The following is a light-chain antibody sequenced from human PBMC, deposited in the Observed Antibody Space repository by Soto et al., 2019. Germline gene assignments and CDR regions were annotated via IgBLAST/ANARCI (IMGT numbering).Light chain of an antibody. CDR1: QSISTY. J-gene: IGKJ1*01. CDR2: AET. V-gene: IGKV1-39*01. Sequence: DIQMTQSPSSLSASVRDRVTITCRASQSISTYVNWYLQKPGKAPKLLIYAETILQSGVPSRFSGSGSGTAFTLTISSLQREDFATYYCPQTYSSPETFGQGTKVEIK. CDR3: PQTYSSPET.